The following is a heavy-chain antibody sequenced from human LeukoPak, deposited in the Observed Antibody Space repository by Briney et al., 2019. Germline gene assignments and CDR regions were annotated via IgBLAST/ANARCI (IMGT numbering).Heavy chain of an antibody. CDR1: GLTFGDYG. J-gene: IGHJ4*02. CDR2: IRSKTYGGTT. CDR3: SRDQTPYY. V-gene: IGHV3-49*03. Sequence: GGSLRLSCTGSGLTFGDYGMSWFRQAPGKGLEWVGHIRSKTYGGTTEYATSIKGRFTISRDDSKSIAYLQMNSLKTEDTAVYFCSRDQTPYYWGQGTLVTVSS.